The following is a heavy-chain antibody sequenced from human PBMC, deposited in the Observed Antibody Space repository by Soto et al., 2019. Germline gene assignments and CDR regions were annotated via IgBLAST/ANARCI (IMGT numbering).Heavy chain of an antibody. CDR2: VSYDSSNI. D-gene: IGHD6-19*01. V-gene: IGHV3-30*18. CDR3: AKSRQLLFRDQWLADDH. J-gene: IGHJ4*02. Sequence: GGSLRLSCAASGFTFRSHGMHWFRQALGKGLEWVAVVSYDSSNIYYADSVKGRFTISRDNSKSTLYLQMNALRVEDTAIYYCAKSRQLLFRDQWLADDHWGQGTLVTVSS. CDR1: GFTFRSHG.